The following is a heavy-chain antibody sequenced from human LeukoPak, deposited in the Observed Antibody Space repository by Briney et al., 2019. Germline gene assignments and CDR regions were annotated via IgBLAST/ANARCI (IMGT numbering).Heavy chain of an antibody. CDR2: IKQDGSEK. CDR1: GFTFSNYW. V-gene: IGHV3-7*01. Sequence: GGSLRLSCAASGFTFSNYWMSWVRQAPGKGLEWVANIKQDGSEKYYVDSVKGRFTISRDNAKNSLYLQMNSLRAEDTAVYYCARDFVTMVRGVHTQFDYWGQGTLVTVSS. J-gene: IGHJ4*02. CDR3: ARDFVTMVRGVHTQFDY. D-gene: IGHD3-10*01.